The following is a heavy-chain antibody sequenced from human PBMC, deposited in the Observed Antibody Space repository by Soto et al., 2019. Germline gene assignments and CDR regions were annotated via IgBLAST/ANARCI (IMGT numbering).Heavy chain of an antibody. CDR2: IIPIFGTA. CDR1: GGTFSSYA. V-gene: IGHV1-69*13. CDR3: ARFGPVGAVYYGMDV. J-gene: IGHJ6*02. D-gene: IGHD1-26*01. Sequence: ASVKVSCKASGGTFSSYAISWVRQAPGQGLEWMGGIIPIFGTANYAQKFQGRVTITADESTSTAYMELSSLRSEDTAVYYCARFGPVGAVYYGMDVWGQGTTVTVSS.